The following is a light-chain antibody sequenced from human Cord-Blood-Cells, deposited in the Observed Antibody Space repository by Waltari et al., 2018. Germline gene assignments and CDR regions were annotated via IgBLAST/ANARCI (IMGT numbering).Light chain of an antibody. CDR2: DVS. V-gene: IGLV2-14*01. Sequence: QSALTQPASVSGSPGQSITISCTGTSSDVGGYNYVSWYQQHPVKAPKLMIYDVSNRPSGVSNRFSGSKSGNTASLTISGLQAEDEADYYCSSYTSSSTLAYVFGTGTKVTVL. CDR1: SSDVGGYNY. CDR3: SSYTSSSTLAYV. J-gene: IGLJ1*01.